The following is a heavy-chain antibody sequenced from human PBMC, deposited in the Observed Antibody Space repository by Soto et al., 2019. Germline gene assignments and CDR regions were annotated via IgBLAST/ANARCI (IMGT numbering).Heavy chain of an antibody. V-gene: IGHV3-66*01. D-gene: IGHD5-12*01. CDR1: GFTFDYYW. CDR3: ARGEGREMATIGGLYY. Sequence: PGGSLRLSCAASGFTFDYYWMHWVRQAPGKGLEWVSVIYSGGSTYYADSVKGRFTISRDNSKNTLYLQMNSLRAEDTAVYYCARGEGREMATIGGLYYWGQGTLVTVSS. CDR2: IYSGGST. J-gene: IGHJ4*02.